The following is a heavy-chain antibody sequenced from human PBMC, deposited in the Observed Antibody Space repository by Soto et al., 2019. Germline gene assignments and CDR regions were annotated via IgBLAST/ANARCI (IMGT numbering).Heavy chain of an antibody. Sequence: GGSLRLSCAASGFTFSTYAMSWVRQAPGKGLEWVSAISGSGGSTYYADSVKGRFTISRDNSKNTLYLQMNSLRAEDTAVYYCAKDGRGGEGGDFLGYYGMDVWGQGTMVTVSS. CDR1: GFTFSTYA. J-gene: IGHJ6*02. CDR2: ISGSGGST. V-gene: IGHV3-23*01. D-gene: IGHD2-21*02. CDR3: AKDGRGGEGGDFLGYYGMDV.